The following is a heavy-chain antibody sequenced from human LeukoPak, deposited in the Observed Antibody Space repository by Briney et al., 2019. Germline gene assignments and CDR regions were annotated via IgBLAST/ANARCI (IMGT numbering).Heavy chain of an antibody. D-gene: IGHD4-17*01. CDR3: TRMTTGHDY. Sequence: SETLSLTCAVSGVSFDDYYWAWVRQTPGKGLEWIGEINHSGYTNDSPSLKSRVTLSIDTSRKQFSLNLRSVTVADTGIYYCTRMTTGHDYWGQGTLVTVSS. J-gene: IGHJ4*02. CDR2: INHSGYT. V-gene: IGHV4-34*01. CDR1: GVSFDDYY.